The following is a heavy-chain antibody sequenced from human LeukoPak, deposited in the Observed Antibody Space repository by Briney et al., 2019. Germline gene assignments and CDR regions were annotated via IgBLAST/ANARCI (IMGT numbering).Heavy chain of an antibody. Sequence: GESLRLSCVASGFTFSSYGMHWVRQAPGKGLEWVAVIWYDGSNKYYADSVKGRFTISRDNSKNTLYLQMNSLRAEDTAVYYCARDRADGWFGELFCDYWGQGTLVTVSS. CDR1: GFTFSSYG. CDR2: IWYDGSNK. CDR3: ARDRADGWFGELFCDY. D-gene: IGHD3-10*01. V-gene: IGHV3-33*01. J-gene: IGHJ4*02.